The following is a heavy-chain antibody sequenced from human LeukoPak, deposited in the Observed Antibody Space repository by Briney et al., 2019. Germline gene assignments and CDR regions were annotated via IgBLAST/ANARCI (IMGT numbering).Heavy chain of an antibody. CDR1: GFTFSSYG. V-gene: IGHV3-33*06. J-gene: IGHJ6*03. Sequence: GRSLRLSCAASGFTFSSYGMHWVRQAPGKGLEWVAVIRYDGSNKYYADSVKGRFTISRDNSKNTLYLQMNSLRAEGTAVYYCAKDWARARDYYYYMDVWGKGTTVTVSS. D-gene: IGHD3-16*01. CDR3: AKDWARARDYYYYMDV. CDR2: IRYDGSNK.